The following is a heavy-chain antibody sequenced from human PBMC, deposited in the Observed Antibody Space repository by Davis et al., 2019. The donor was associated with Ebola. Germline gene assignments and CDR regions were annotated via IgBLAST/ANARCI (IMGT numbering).Heavy chain of an antibody. CDR1: GYSFSNYW. CDR2: IYPGDSDT. D-gene: IGHD3-10*01. Sequence: GESLKIPCKGSGYSFSNYWIGWVRQMPGKGLEWMGIIYPGDSDTRYRPSFQGQVTISADKSISTAFLQWSSLKASDTAMYYCARPDSSIRLWSTYWGQGTLVTVSS. J-gene: IGHJ4*02. V-gene: IGHV5-51*01. CDR3: ARPDSSIRLWSTY.